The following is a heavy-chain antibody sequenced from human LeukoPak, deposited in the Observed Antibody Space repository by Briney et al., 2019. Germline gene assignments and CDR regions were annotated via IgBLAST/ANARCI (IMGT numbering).Heavy chain of an antibody. V-gene: IGHV3-7*01. CDR3: ARGRYHMDSSGYSSFYY. J-gene: IGHJ4*02. D-gene: IGHD3-22*01. CDR1: GVTFNTYW. Sequence: GGSLRLSCAASGVTFNTYWMSWVRQAPGKGLEWVANIKEDGSEKYYVDSVKGRFTISRDNAKTSLYLQMNSLRAEDTAVYYCARGRYHMDSSGYSSFYYWGQGTRVTVSS. CDR2: IKEDGSEK.